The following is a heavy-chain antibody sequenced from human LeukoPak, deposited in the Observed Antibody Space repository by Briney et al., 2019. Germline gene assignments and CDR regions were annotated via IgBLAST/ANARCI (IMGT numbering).Heavy chain of an antibody. CDR1: RYTLTSYD. Sequence: ASVKVSCKASRYTLTSYDINWVRQATGQGLEWMGWMNPNSGNTGYAQKFQGRVTITRNTSISTAYMELSSLRFEDTAVYYCARAQVLRFLEWSCSYYYYMDVWGKGTTVTVSS. D-gene: IGHD3-3*01. J-gene: IGHJ6*03. V-gene: IGHV1-8*03. CDR3: ARAQVLRFLEWSCSYYYYMDV. CDR2: MNPNSGNT.